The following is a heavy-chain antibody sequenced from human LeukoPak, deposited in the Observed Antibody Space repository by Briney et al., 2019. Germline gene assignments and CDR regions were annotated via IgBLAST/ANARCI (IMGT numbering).Heavy chain of an antibody. D-gene: IGHD3-22*01. CDR3: ARDSGDDSWEWTFDY. CDR1: GYTFSTYG. Sequence: VASVKVSCKASGYTFSTYGITWVRQAPGQGLEWMGWISAYNGHTNYAQKLQGRVTMTTDTSTSTAYMELRSLRYDDSAVYYCARDSGDDSWEWTFDYWGQGTLVTVSS. J-gene: IGHJ4*02. V-gene: IGHV1-18*01. CDR2: ISAYNGHT.